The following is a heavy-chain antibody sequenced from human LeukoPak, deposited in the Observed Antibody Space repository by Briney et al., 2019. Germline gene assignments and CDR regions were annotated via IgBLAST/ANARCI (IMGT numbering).Heavy chain of an antibody. CDR1: GFTFSNHD. Sequence: PGGSLRLSCATSGFTFSNHDMNWVRQAPGKGPEWVSSITGSSNSIDFADSVKGRFTISRDNAKNTLYLQMNSLRAEDTAVYYCAKNIVGALRGGAFDIWGQGTMVTVSS. V-gene: IGHV3-21*04. J-gene: IGHJ3*02. D-gene: IGHD1-26*01. CDR3: AKNIVGALRGGAFDI. CDR2: ITGSSNSI.